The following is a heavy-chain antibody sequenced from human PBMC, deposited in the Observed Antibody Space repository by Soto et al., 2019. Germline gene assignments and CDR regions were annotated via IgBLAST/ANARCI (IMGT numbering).Heavy chain of an antibody. J-gene: IGHJ6*02. CDR2: ISPNSGDT. D-gene: IGHD3-22*01. CDR3: VKDRDSNSWPSRDV. V-gene: IGHV1-18*01. Sequence: ASVKVSCKTSGYTFTRKGISWMRQAAGQGLEWMGWISPNSGDTKYAQKLQGRVIMTTDTSTSTAYMELRSLRSDDTAVYYCVKDRDSNSWPSRDVWGPGTTVTVSS. CDR1: GYTFTRKG.